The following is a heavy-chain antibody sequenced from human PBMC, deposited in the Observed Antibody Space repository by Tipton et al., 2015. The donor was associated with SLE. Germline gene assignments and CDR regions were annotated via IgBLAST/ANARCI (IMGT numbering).Heavy chain of an antibody. CDR3: ARGKREVRGVPMNCAFDI. CDR1: GYSISSGYY. Sequence: LRLSCAVSGYSISSGYYWGWIRQPPGKGLEWIGSIYHSGGTYYNPSLKSRVTISVDTSKNQFSLKLSSVTAADTAVYYCARGKREVRGVPMNCAFDIWGQGTMVTVSS. V-gene: IGHV4-38-2*01. J-gene: IGHJ3*02. CDR2: IYHSGGT. D-gene: IGHD3-10*01.